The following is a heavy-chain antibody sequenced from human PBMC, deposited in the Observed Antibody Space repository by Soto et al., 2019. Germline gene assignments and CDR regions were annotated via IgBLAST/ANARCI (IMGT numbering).Heavy chain of an antibody. V-gene: IGHV6-1*01. CDR2: TYYRSRWYS. CDR3: ARGPSPLAY. J-gene: IGHJ4*02. Sequence: SQTLSLTCAISGDSVPSNRAAWNWIRQSPSRGLEWLGRTYYRSRWYSDYAGSVKSRITINADTSKNQFSLHLNSVTPQDTAVYYCARGPSPLAYWGRGTVVTVSS. D-gene: IGHD6-6*01. CDR1: GDSVPSNRAA.